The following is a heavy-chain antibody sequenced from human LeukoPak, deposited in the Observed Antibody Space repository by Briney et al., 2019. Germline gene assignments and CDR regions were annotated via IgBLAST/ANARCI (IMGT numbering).Heavy chain of an antibody. V-gene: IGHV3-23*01. CDR3: AKRRDGYNSGAFDI. CDR1: GFTFSNYA. CDR2: IINSGVST. J-gene: IGHJ3*02. D-gene: IGHD5-24*01. Sequence: GGSLRLSCAASGFTFSNYAMSWVRQAQGKGLEWVSEIINSGVSTYFADSVQGRFTISRDDSKNTLYLQMSRLRAEDTAVYFCAKRRDGYNSGAFDIWGQGTMVTVSS.